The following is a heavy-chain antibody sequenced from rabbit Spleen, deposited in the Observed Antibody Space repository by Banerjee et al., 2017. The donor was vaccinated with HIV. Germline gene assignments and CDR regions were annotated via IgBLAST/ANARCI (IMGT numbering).Heavy chain of an antibody. CDR2: INIVTGKS. Sequence: EQLEESGGGLVKPEGSLTLTCKASGVSFSDKDVMCWVRQAPGKGLEWIACINIVTGKSVYASWAKGRFIMSRTSSTTVNLQMTSLTAADTATYFCARDTSTSFSSYGMDLWGPDTLVTVS. V-gene: IGHV1S45*01. J-gene: IGHJ6*01. CDR1: GVSFSDKDV. D-gene: IGHD1-1*01. CDR3: ARDTSTSFSSYGMDL.